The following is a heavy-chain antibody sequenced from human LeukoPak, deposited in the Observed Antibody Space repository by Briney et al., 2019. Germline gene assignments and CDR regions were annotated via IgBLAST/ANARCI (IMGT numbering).Heavy chain of an antibody. CDR3: ARVLDSSMPNCYLDY. D-gene: IGHD2-15*01. V-gene: IGHV4-39*07. CDR1: GGSISSGSYY. Sequence: SETLSLTCTVSGGSISSGSYYWSWIRQPPGKGLEWIGSIYHSGSTYYNPSLKSRVTISVDTSKNQFSLKLSSVTAADTAVYYCARVLDSSMPNCYLDYWGQGTLVTVSS. J-gene: IGHJ4*02. CDR2: IYHSGST.